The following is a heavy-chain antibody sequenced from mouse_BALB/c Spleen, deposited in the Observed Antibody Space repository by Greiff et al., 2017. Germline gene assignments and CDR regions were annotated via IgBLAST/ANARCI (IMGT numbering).Heavy chain of an antibody. Sequence: EVQLVESGPGLVKPSQSLSLTCTVTGYSITSDYAWYWIRQFPGNKLEWMGYISYSGSTSYNPSLKSRISITRDTSKNQFFLQLNSVTTEDTATYYCARSYYGSRSFAYWGQGTLVTVSA. CDR1: GYSITSDYA. J-gene: IGHJ3*01. V-gene: IGHV3-2*02. CDR2: ISYSGST. D-gene: IGHD1-1*01. CDR3: ARSYYGSRSFAY.